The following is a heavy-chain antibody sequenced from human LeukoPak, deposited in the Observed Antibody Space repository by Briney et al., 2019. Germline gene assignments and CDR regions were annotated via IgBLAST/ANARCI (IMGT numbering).Heavy chain of an antibody. J-gene: IGHJ4*02. D-gene: IGHD6-19*01. V-gene: IGHV3-53*01. CDR2: IYSGGST. Sequence: GSLRLSCAASGVTVSSNYMSWVRQAPGKGLEWVSVIYSGGSTYYADSVKGRFTISRDNSKNTLYLQMNSLRAEDTAVYYCARSSEYSSGWSLFDYWGQGTWSPSPQ. CDR3: ARSSEYSSGWSLFDY. CDR1: GVTVSSNY.